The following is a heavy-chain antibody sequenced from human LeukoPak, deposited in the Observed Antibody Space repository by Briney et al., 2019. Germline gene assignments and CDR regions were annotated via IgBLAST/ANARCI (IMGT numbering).Heavy chain of an antibody. CDR1: GGSISSGGYY. CDR2: IYYSGST. CDR3: ARDAVYGGNFDY. V-gene: IGHV4-31*03. Sequence: SETLSLTCTVSGGSISSGGYYWSWIRQPPGKGLEWIGYIYYSGSTYYNPSLKSRVTISVDTSKNQFSLKLSSVTAADTAAYYCARDAVYGGNFDYWGQGTLVTVSS. J-gene: IGHJ4*02. D-gene: IGHD4-23*01.